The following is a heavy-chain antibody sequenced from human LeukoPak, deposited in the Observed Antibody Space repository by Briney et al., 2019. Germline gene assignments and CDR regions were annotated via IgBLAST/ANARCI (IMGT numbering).Heavy chain of an antibody. D-gene: IGHD3-10*01. CDR1: GYTFSRYG. CDR3: ARGGGSGSYSPIKFDY. CDR2: ISGYNGNT. V-gene: IGHV1-18*01. Sequence: GASVKVSCKASGYTFSRYGLNGVRQAPGQGLEWMGWISGYNGNTNYAQKFQGRVTMTTDTSTSTAYMELRSLRSDDTAVYYCARGGGSGSYSPIKFDYWGQGTLVTVSS. J-gene: IGHJ4*02.